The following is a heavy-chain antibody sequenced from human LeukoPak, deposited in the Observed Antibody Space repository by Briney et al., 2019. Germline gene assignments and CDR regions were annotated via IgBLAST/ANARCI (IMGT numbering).Heavy chain of an antibody. J-gene: IGHJ3*02. V-gene: IGHV3-9*03. D-gene: IGHD3/OR15-3a*01. Sequence: GGSLRLSCAASGFTFHDYAMHWARQVPGKGLEWVSGITWNSGSVLYADSVRGRFTISRDNTKNSLYLQMNSLRPEDMAFYYCAKGLGVASLIVDALDMWGQGTMVTV. CDR3: AKGLGVASLIVDALDM. CDR1: GFTFHDYA. CDR2: ITWNSGSV.